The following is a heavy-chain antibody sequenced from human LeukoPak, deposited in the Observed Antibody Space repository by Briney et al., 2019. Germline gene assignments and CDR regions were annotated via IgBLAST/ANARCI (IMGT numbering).Heavy chain of an antibody. J-gene: IGHJ6*02. V-gene: IGHV3-64*01. D-gene: IGHD3-3*01. CDR3: ARGYDFWSGYPAYYYYGMDV. Sequence: GGSLRLSCAASGFTFSSYAMSWVRQAPGKGLEYVSAISSNGGSTYYANSVKGRFTISRDNSKNTLYLQMGSLRAEDMAVYYCARGYDFWSGYPAYYYYGMDVWGQGTTVTVSS. CDR2: ISSNGGST. CDR1: GFTFSSYA.